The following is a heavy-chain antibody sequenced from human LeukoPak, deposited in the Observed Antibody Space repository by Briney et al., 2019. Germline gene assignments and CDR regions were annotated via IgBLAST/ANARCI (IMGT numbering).Heavy chain of an antibody. CDR3: AKETSSGNFETIDC. CDR1: GFTFRSYV. CDR2: ITGDGGGT. J-gene: IGHJ4*02. V-gene: IGHV3-23*01. Sequence: GGSLRLSCAASGFTFRSYVMSWVRQAPGKGLEWVSAITGDGGGTNHADSVKGRFTISRDNSKNTLYLQMNSLRAEDTAVYYCAKETSSGNFETIDCWGQGTLVTVSS. D-gene: IGHD1-26*01.